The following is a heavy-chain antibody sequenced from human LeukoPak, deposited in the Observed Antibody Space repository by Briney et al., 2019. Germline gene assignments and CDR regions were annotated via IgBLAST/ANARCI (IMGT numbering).Heavy chain of an antibody. CDR1: GYPIRIGYY. Sequence: PSETLSLTCTVSGYPIRIGYYWGWIRQPPGKGLEWIGSFYQSGNTYYNPSLKSRVTISVDTSENQFSLRLNSVTAADTAVYYCARSCDSSGYYLFDLWGRGTLVTVSS. J-gene: IGHJ2*01. V-gene: IGHV4-38-2*02. D-gene: IGHD3-22*01. CDR2: FYQSGNT. CDR3: ARSCDSSGYYLFDL.